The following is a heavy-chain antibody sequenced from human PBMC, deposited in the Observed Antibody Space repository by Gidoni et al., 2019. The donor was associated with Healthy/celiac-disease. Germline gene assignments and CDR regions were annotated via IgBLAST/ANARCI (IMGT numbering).Heavy chain of an antibody. V-gene: IGHV3-11*01. D-gene: IGHD3-22*01. CDR1: GFTFSDYY. J-gene: IGHJ4*02. CDR3: ARGDYYDSSGYYDY. Sequence: VPLVESGGGLVTPVGSLRLSCAAYGFTFSDYYMSWIRQAPGKGLEWVSYISSRGSTIYYADSVKGRFTIARDNAKNSLYLQMNSLRAEDTAVYYCARGDYYDSSGYYDYWGQGTLVTVSS. CDR2: ISSRGSTI.